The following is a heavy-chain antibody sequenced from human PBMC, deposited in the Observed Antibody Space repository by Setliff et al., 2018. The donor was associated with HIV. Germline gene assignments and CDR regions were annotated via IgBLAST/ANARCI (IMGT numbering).Heavy chain of an antibody. V-gene: IGHV4-39*01. CDR1: GVSTSSSSYY. J-gene: IGHJ1*01. D-gene: IGHD2-21*02. CDR2: IYYSGTT. CDR3: ASRGIVVVTMSMPDEFFVH. Sequence: SETLSLTCTVSGVSTSSSSYYWGWIRQPPGKGLDWIGYIYYSGTTYYNPSLRGRVTISVDRSRNQFSLTLNSVTAADTATYYCASRGIVVVTMSMPDEFFVHWGHGTLVTVSS.